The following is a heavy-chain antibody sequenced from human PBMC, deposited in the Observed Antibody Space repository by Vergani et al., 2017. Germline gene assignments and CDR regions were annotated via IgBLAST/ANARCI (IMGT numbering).Heavy chain of an antibody. Sequence: EVQLVESGGGLVQPGGSLRLSCAASGFTFSSYSMNWVRQAPGKGLEWVSYISSSSSTIYYADSVKGRFTISRDNAKNSLYLQMNSLRAEDTAVYYCARDLVTAMVRGAFDIWGQGTMVTVSS. CDR1: GFTFSSYS. J-gene: IGHJ3*02. D-gene: IGHD5-18*01. CDR3: ARDLVTAMVRGAFDI. V-gene: IGHV3-48*01. CDR2: ISSSSSTI.